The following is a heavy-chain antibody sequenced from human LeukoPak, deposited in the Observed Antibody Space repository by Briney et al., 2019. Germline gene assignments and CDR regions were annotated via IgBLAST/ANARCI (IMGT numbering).Heavy chain of an antibody. CDR1: GGSISSSNW. V-gene: IGHV4-4*02. J-gene: IGHJ3*02. Sequence: YPSGTLSLTCAVSGGSISSSNWWSWVRQPPGKGLEWIGEIYHSGSTNYNPSLKSRVTISVDKSKNQFSLKLSSVTAADTAVYYCARDPLGELLPFDIWGQGTMVTVSS. CDR2: IYHSGST. D-gene: IGHD1-26*01. CDR3: ARDPLGELLPFDI.